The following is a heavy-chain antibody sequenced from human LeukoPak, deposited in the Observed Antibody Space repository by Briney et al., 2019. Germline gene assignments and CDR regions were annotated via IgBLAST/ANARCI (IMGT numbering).Heavy chain of an antibody. CDR1: GFTFGDYV. J-gene: IGHJ4*02. CDR2: IRSKVYGGTT. CDR3: TRDYGGFDY. D-gene: IGHD4-23*01. V-gene: IGHV3-49*04. Sequence: GGSLRLSCRCSGFTFGDYVMTWVRHAPGKGLEWVGFIRSKVYGGTTEYAASVKGRFIISRDDSKSIAYLQMNSLETEDTAVYYCTRDYGGFDYWGQGTLVTVSS.